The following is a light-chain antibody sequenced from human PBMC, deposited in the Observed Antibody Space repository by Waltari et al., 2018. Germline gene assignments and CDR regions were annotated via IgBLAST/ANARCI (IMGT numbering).Light chain of an antibody. Sequence: EIVLPQSPGTLSLSPGERVTLSCRASQSVSSRWLAWYQQKPGQAPRLLIYGASSRATGIPDMFSGSGSGTDFTLTIARLEPEDFAMYYCQQYGNSAPITFGQGTRLEIK. J-gene: IGKJ5*01. V-gene: IGKV3-20*01. CDR1: QSVSSRW. CDR3: QQYGNSAPIT. CDR2: GAS.